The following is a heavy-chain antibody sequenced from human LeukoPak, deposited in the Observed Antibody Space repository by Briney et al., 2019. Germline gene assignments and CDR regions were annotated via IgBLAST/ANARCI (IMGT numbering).Heavy chain of an antibody. Sequence: GGSLRLSCAASGFTFSDYYMSWIRQAPGEGLEWVSYISSSGSTIYYADSVKGRFTISRDNSKNTLYLQMNSLRAEDTAVYYCAKKVSAVAGERGLDCWGQGTLVAVSS. D-gene: IGHD6-19*01. V-gene: IGHV3-11*01. CDR2: ISSSGSTI. CDR1: GFTFSDYY. J-gene: IGHJ4*02. CDR3: AKKVSAVAGERGLDC.